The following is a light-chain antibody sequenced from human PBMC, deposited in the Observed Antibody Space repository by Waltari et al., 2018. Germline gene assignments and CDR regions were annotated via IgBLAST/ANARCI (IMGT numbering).Light chain of an antibody. CDR1: QSILCNSNTKNC. J-gene: IGKJ1*01. V-gene: IGKV4-1*01. CDR2: WAS. Sequence: DIVLTPSPDSLTVSLGERATINCKSSQSILCNSNTKNCLAWFQQKPGQPPKLLIYWASTRQSGVPDRFSGSVSGTDFSLTISSLQPEDFATYYCQQVNSFPRTFGQGTKVEVK. CDR3: QQVNSFPRT.